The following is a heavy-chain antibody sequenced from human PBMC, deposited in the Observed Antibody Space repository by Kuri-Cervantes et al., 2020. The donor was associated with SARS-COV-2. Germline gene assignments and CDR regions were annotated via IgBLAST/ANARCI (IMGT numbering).Heavy chain of an antibody. Sequence: LRLSCAVSGGSISSGGYSWSWIRQPPGKGLEWIGYIYHSGSTYYNPSLKSRVTISVDGSKNQFSLKLSSVTAADTAVYYCARATSFTSIYYYFDSWGQGNLVTVSS. V-gene: IGHV4-30-2*01. J-gene: IGHJ4*02. CDR1: GGSISSGGYS. D-gene: IGHD2-2*01. CDR3: ARATSFTSIYYYFDS. CDR2: IYHSGST.